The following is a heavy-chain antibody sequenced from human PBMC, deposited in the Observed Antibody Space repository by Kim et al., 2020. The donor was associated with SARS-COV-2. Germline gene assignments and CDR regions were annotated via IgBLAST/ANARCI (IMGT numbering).Heavy chain of an antibody. J-gene: IGHJ5*02. D-gene: IGHD3-16*01. V-gene: IGHV3-11*04. Sequence: TGSEKSRFTISMEKAKMTLYVQMISLRAEDTAVYYCARGRGMGGGAFDPWGQGTLVTVSS. CDR3: ARGRGMGGGAFDP.